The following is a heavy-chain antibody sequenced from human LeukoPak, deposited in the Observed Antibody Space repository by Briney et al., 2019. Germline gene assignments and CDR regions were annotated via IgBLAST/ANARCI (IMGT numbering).Heavy chain of an antibody. V-gene: IGHV3-15*01. CDR3: TTVGWRRNDY. D-gene: IGHD3-3*01. CDR2: IKSKTDGGTT. J-gene: IGHJ4*02. Sequence: WIRQPPGKGLEWVGRIKSKTDGGTTDYAAPVKGRVTISRDDSKNTLYLQMKSLKTEDTAVYYCTTVGWRRNDYWGQGTLVTVSS.